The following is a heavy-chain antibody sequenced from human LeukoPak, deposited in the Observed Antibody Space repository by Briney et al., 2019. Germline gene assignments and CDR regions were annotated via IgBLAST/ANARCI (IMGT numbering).Heavy chain of an antibody. CDR1: GGSISSYY. CDR3: ARRAASGFYDS. V-gene: IGHV4-59*01. Sequence: SETLSLTCSVSGGSISSYYWSWIRQPPGKGLEWIGHIYSGTTNYSPSLQSRVTISLDTSKSQLSVKLTSVTAADTAVYYCARRAASGFYDSWGQGTLVTVSS. CDR2: IYSGTT. J-gene: IGHJ5*01. D-gene: IGHD5-18*01.